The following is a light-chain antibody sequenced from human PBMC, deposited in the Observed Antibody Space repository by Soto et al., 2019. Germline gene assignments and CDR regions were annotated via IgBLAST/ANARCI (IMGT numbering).Light chain of an antibody. CDR1: QSVSSF. CDR3: QQRGYT. V-gene: IGKV3-11*01. J-gene: IGKJ2*01. Sequence: EIVLTQSPATLSLSPGERATLSCRASQSVSSFLAWYQQKPGQAPRLLIYDTSSRATGIPARFSGSGSGTDFTLTISSLESEDFAVYYCQQRGYTFGQGTKLEIK. CDR2: DTS.